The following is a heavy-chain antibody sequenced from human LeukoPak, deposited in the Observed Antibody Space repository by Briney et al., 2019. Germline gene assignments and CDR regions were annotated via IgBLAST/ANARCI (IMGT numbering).Heavy chain of an antibody. D-gene: IGHD2-2*01. CDR2: IISIFGTA. V-gene: IGHV1-69*13. J-gene: IGHJ6*03. Sequence: SVKVSCKASGGTFSSYAISWVRQAPGQGLEWVGGIISIFGTANYAQKFQGRVTITADESTSTAYMELSSLRSEDTAVYYCARCMADCSSTSCYDYYYYYMDVWGKGTTVTVSS. CDR1: GGTFSSYA. CDR3: ARCMADCSSTSCYDYYYYYMDV.